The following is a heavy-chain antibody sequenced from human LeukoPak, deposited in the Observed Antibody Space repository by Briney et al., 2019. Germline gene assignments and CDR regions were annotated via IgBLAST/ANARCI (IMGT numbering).Heavy chain of an antibody. Sequence: GGSLRLSCAASGFTFSSYSMNWVRQAPGKGLEWVSYISISGSTIYYADSVKGRFTISRDNAKNSLYLQMNSLRAEDTAVYYCARGNIGYCSSTSCYEGDYWGQGTLVTVSS. V-gene: IGHV3-48*01. CDR3: ARGNIGYCSSTSCYEGDY. CDR2: ISISGSTI. J-gene: IGHJ4*02. CDR1: GFTFSSYS. D-gene: IGHD2-2*01.